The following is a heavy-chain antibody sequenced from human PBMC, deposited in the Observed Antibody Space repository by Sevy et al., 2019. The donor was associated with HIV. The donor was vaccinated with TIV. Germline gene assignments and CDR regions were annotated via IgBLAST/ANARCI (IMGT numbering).Heavy chain of an antibody. V-gene: IGHV3-7*01. J-gene: IGHJ4*02. D-gene: IGHD1-1*01. CDR2: INLDGSEK. Sequence: GGSLRLSCAASGFTFSSYWMSWVRQSPERGLEWVANINLDGSEKFYGDSVNGRFTVSRDNTKNLLYLQMNSLRVEDTAVYDCARNNAGGNPWVHWGQGTLVTVSS. CDR3: ARNNAGGNPWVH. CDR1: GFTFSSYW.